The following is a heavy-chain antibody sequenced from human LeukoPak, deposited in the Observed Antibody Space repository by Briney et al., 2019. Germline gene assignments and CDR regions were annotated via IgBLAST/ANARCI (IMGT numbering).Heavy chain of an antibody. CDR2: INWNGGST. V-gene: IGHV3-20*04. CDR3: ARARAYYYYYYMDV. J-gene: IGHJ6*03. CDR1: GFTFYDYG. Sequence: GGSLRLSCAASGFTFYDYGMSWVRQAPGKGLEWVSGINWNGGSTGYADSVKGRFTISRDNAKNSLYLQMNSLRAEDTALYYCARARAYYYYYYMDVWGKGTTVTVSS.